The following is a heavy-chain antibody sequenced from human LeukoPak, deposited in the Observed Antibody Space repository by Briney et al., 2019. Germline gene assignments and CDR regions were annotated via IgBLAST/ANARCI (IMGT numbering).Heavy chain of an antibody. CDR3: ARGLWYGSGSPRWFDP. V-gene: IGHV4-34*01. J-gene: IGHJ5*02. D-gene: IGHD3-10*01. Sequence: TETLSLTCAVYGGSFSGYYWSWIRQPPGKGLEWIGEINHSGSTNYNPSLKSRVTISVDTSKNQFSLKLSSVTAADTAVYYCARGLWYGSGSPRWFDPWGQGTLVTVSS. CDR1: GGSFSGYY. CDR2: INHSGST.